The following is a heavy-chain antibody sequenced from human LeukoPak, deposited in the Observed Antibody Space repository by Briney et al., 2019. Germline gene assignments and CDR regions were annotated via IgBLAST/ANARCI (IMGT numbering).Heavy chain of an antibody. CDR3: TRESSPRDTEYAYMDV. Sequence: GRSLRLSCTESRFTSSDYAMTWGRQAPGKGLEWVGFIRCEAFGGTTEYGASVTGRVTISRDDSKNIAYLQMNSLNTEDSAVYYGTRESSPRDTEYAYMDVSGERSSVTVSS. CDR2: IRCEAFGGTT. CDR1: RFTSSDYA. V-gene: IGHV3-49*04. J-gene: IGHJ6*04. D-gene: IGHD2-2*01.